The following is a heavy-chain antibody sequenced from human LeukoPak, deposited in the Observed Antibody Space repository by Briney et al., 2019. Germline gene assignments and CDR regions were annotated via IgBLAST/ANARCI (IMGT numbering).Heavy chain of an antibody. CDR3: ARDERYDSSGYPFDY. CDR1: GYTFTGYY. D-gene: IGHD3-22*01. J-gene: IGHJ4*02. V-gene: IGHV1-2*02. CDR2: INPNSGGT. Sequence: VASVKVSCKASGYTFTGYYMHWVRQAPGQGPEWMGWINPNSGGTNYAQKFQGRVTMTRDTSISTAYMELSRLRSDDTAVYYCARDERYDSSGYPFDYWGQGTLVTVSS.